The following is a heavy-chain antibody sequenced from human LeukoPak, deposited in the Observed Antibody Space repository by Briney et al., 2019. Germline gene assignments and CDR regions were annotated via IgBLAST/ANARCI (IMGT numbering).Heavy chain of an antibody. Sequence: GGSLRLSCAASGFTFSSYSMNWVRQAPGKGLEWVSSISSSSSYIYYADSVKGRFTISRDNAKNSLYLQMNSLRAEDTAVYYCARDTFRYYYYYYMDVWGKGTTVTVSS. V-gene: IGHV3-21*01. CDR1: GFTFSSYS. CDR3: ARDTFRYYYYYYMDV. CDR2: ISSSSSYI. J-gene: IGHJ6*03. D-gene: IGHD2-21*01.